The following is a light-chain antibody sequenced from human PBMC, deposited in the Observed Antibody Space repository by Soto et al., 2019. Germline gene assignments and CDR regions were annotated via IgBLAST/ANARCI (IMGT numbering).Light chain of an antibody. CDR3: CSYAGSSTFHVV. CDR2: EGS. J-gene: IGLJ2*01. Sequence: QSVLTQPASVSGSPGQSITISCTGTSSDVGSYNLVSWYQQHPCKAPKLMIYEGSKRPSGVSNRFSGSKSGNTASLTISGLQAEDESDYYCCSYAGSSTFHVVFGGGTKVTVL. V-gene: IGLV2-23*03. CDR1: SSDVGSYNL.